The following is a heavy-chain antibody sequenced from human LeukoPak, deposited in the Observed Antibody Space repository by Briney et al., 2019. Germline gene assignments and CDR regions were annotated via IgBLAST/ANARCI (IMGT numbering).Heavy chain of an antibody. CDR2: IWYDGSNK. Sequence: GGSLRLSCAASGFTFSSYGMHWVRQAPGKGLEWVAVIWYDGSNKYYADSVKGRFTISRDNSKNTLYLQMNSLRAEDTAVYYCARDMPRDAFDIWGQGIMVTVSS. CDR3: ARDMPRDAFDI. CDR1: GFTFSSYG. J-gene: IGHJ3*02. D-gene: IGHD2-2*01. V-gene: IGHV3-33*01.